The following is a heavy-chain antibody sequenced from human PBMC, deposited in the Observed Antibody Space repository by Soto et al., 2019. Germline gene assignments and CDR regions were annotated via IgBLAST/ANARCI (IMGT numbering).Heavy chain of an antibody. V-gene: IGHV3-66*04. D-gene: IGHD6-13*01. CDR3: ARQGYSSSWPIPPYYFDY. CDR1: GFTVSSNY. J-gene: IGHJ4*02. CDR2: IYSGGST. Sequence: EVQLVESGGGLVQPGGSLRLSCAASGFTVSSNYMSWVRQAPGKGLEWVSVIYSGGSTYYADSVKGRFTISRDNSKNTLYLQMNSLRAEDTAVYYCARQGYSSSWPIPPYYFDYWGQGTLVTVSS.